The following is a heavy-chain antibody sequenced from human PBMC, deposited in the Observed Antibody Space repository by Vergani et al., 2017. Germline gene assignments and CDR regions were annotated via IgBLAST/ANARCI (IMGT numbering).Heavy chain of an antibody. CDR3: ARATVGTDDCYGMYV. Sequence: QVQLQESGPGLVKSSETLSLTCRVSFDSIRNLYCNWIRQPPGKGLEWIGSIHYSENTNYHPSLKTLVTISVDTSKNHFSLPLTCVTAADTAVHYCARATVGTDDCYGMYVWGQGTTVTVSS. D-gene: IGHD2-15*01. CDR1: FDSIRNLY. CDR2: IHYSENT. V-gene: IGHV4-59*11. J-gene: IGHJ6*02.